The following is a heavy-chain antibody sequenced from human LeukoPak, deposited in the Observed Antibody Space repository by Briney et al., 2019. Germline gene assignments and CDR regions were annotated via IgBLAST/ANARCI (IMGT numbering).Heavy chain of an antibody. CDR3: ARSRGSSWYRYYYYCMDV. V-gene: IGHV3-21*01. J-gene: IGHJ6*04. CDR2: ISSSSSYI. CDR1: GFTFSSYS. Sequence: GGSLRLSCAASGFTFSSYSMNWVRQAPGKGLEWVSCISSSSSYIYYADSVKGRFTISRDNAKNSLYLQMNSLRAEDTAVYYCARSRGSSWYRYYYYCMDVWGKGTTDTVSS. D-gene: IGHD6-13*01.